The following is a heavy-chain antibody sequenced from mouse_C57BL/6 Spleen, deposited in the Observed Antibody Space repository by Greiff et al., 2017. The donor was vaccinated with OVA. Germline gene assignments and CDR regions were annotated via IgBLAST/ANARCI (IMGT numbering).Heavy chain of an antibody. J-gene: IGHJ3*01. CDR2: INPSNGGT. Sequence: QVQLQQPGTELVKPGASVKLSCKASGYTFTSYWMHWVKQRPGQGLEWIGNINPSNGGTKYNEKFKSKATLTVDKSSSTAYMQLSSLTSEDSAVYYCARPLTVTRDPWFAYWGQGTLVTVSA. CDR1: GYTFTSYW. D-gene: IGHD4-1*01. CDR3: ARPLTVTRDPWFAY. V-gene: IGHV1-53*01.